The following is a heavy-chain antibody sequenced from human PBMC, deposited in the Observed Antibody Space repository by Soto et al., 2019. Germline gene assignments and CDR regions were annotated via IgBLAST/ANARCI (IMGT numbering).Heavy chain of an antibody. CDR2: ISGSGDST. D-gene: IGHD6-13*01. CDR1: GFTFSSYA. Sequence: EVQLLESGGGLVQPGGSLRLSCAASGFTFSSYAMSWVRQAPGKGLELVSVISGSGDSTYYADSVKGRFTISRDNSKNTLYLQMNSLRAEDTAVYYCARRGPGTYFDYWGQGTLVTVSS. J-gene: IGHJ4*02. CDR3: ARRGPGTYFDY. V-gene: IGHV3-23*01.